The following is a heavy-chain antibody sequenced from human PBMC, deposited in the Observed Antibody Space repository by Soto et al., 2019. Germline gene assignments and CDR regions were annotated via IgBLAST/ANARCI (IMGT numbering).Heavy chain of an antibody. J-gene: IGHJ6*02. CDR2: IYYSGST. CDR1: GGSISSGGYY. V-gene: IGHV4-31*03. CDR3: ARGGYDFSSGYKYPSPYYGMDV. D-gene: IGHD3-3*01. Sequence: SETLSLTCTVSGGSISSGGYYWSWIRQHPGKGLEWIGYIYYSGSTYYNPSLKSRVTISVDTSKNQFSLKLSSVTAADTAVYYCARGGYDFSSGYKYPSPYYGMDVWGQGTKVTVYS.